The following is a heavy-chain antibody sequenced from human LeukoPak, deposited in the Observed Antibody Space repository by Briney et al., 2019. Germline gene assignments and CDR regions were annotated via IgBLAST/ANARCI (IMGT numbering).Heavy chain of an antibody. V-gene: IGHV4-39*07. J-gene: IGHJ4*02. Sequence: SETLSLTCTVSGGSISSSSYYWGWIRQPPGKGLEWIGSIYYSGSTYYNPSLKSRVTISVDTSKNQFSLKLSSVTAADTAVYYCARELSSSRYRGYFDYWGQGTLVTVSS. CDR3: ARELSSSRYRGYFDY. D-gene: IGHD6-13*01. CDR2: IYYSGST. CDR1: GGSISSSSYY.